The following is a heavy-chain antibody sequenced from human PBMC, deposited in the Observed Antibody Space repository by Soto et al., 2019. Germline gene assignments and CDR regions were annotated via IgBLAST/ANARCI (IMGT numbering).Heavy chain of an antibody. D-gene: IGHD1-1*01. V-gene: IGHV4-59*02. Sequence: SETLSLTCSFLGDSVTSHYLTWIRQSPEKGLEWIGYIHYTGFSHYNPSLKSRLTISVDTSKNQFSLQLSSVTVADTAVHYCASARWLQLNFDYWGQGTLVTVSS. CDR1: GDSVTSHY. CDR2: IHYTGFS. CDR3: ASARWLQLNFDY. J-gene: IGHJ4*02.